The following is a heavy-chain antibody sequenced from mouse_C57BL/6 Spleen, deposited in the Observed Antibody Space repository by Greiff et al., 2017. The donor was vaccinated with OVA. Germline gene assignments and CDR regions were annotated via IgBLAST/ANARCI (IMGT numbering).Heavy chain of an antibody. Sequence: EVKLVESGGGLVQPGGSLSLSCAASGFTFTDYYMSWVRQPPGKALEWLGFIRNKANGYTTEYSASVKGRFTISRDNSQSILYLQMNALRAEDSATYYCARYPIANFYWYFDVWGTGTTVTVSS. CDR2: IRNKANGYTT. J-gene: IGHJ1*03. V-gene: IGHV7-3*01. CDR3: ARYPIANFYWYFDV. D-gene: IGHD1-1*01. CDR1: GFTFTDYY.